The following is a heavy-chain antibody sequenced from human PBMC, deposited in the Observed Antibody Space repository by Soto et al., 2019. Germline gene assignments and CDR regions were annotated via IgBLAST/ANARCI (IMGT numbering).Heavy chain of an antibody. D-gene: IGHD2-2*01. CDR2: MSGGGDST. V-gene: IGHV3-23*01. Sequence: EVQLLESGGGLVQPGGSLRLPCAVSGFTFSNYAMSWVRQAPGKGLEWVSAMSGGGDSTYYADSVKGRFTISRDNSKNTLYLQMNSLRAEDTAVYYCAKDIVVVPDALDIWGQGTMVTVSS. CDR1: GFTFSNYA. J-gene: IGHJ3*02. CDR3: AKDIVVVPDALDI.